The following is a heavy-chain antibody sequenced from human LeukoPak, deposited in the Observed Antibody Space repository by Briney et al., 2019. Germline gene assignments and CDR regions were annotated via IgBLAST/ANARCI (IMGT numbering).Heavy chain of an antibody. CDR1: GFTFSNYG. J-gene: IGHJ3*02. D-gene: IGHD3-9*01. Sequence: PGGSLRLSCVASGFTFSNYGMHWVRQAPGKGLEWVSVISFDGSAKYYADSVKGRFTISRDNSKNTLYLQMTSLRAEDTAVYYCVILYYDILTGYPNAFDIWGQGTMVTVCS. CDR3: VILYYDILTGYPNAFDI. V-gene: IGHV3-30*03. CDR2: ISFDGSAK.